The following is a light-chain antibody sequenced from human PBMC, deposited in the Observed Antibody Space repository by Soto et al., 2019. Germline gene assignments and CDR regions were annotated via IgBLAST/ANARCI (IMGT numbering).Light chain of an antibody. Sequence: QSALTQPPSASGSPGQSVTISCTGTSSYVGGYKYVSWYQQHPGKAPKLVIYDVTKRPSGVPDRFSGSKSDNTASLTVSGLQPEDEADYYCNSYAGSNTYVFGTGTKVTVL. CDR1: SSYVGGYKY. CDR3: NSYAGSNTYV. J-gene: IGLJ1*01. V-gene: IGLV2-8*01. CDR2: DVT.